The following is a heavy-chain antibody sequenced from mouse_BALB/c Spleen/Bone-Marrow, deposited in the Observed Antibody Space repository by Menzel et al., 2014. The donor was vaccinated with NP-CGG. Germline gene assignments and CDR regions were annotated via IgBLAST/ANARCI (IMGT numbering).Heavy chain of an antibody. D-gene: IGHD1-2*01. V-gene: IGHV4-1*02. Sequence: EVKVVESGGGLVQPGGSLKLSCAATGFDFSRYWTSWVRQAPGKGLEWIGENNPDSSTINYTPSLKDKFIISRDNAQNTLYLQMSKVRSEDTALYYCARMHYYGYVAYWGQGTLVTVSA. CDR1: GFDFSRYW. J-gene: IGHJ3*01. CDR2: NNPDSSTI. CDR3: ARMHYYGYVAY.